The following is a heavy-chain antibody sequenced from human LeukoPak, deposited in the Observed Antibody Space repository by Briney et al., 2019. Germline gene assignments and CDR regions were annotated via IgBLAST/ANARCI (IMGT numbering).Heavy chain of an antibody. Sequence: GGSLRLSCAASGFTVSNNHMSWVRQAPGKGLEWDSVTYISGNTYYADSVKGRFTISRDNSNNTLYLQMNSLRAEDTAVYYCAGGGGVGAKYWGQGTLVTASP. CDR2: TYISGNT. V-gene: IGHV3-53*01. CDR3: AGGGGVGAKY. D-gene: IGHD1-26*01. CDR1: GFTVSNNH. J-gene: IGHJ4*02.